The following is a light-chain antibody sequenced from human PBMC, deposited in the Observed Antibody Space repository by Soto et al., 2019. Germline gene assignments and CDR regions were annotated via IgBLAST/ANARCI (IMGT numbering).Light chain of an antibody. V-gene: IGLV2-14*01. Sequence: QSALTQPASVSGSPGQSITISCTGTSRDVGGYNFVSWYQHHPGKVPKLLISEVSNRPSGVSHRFSGSKSGNTASLTISGPQAEDEADYYCYSYTSSSTLVFGGGTKLTVL. CDR1: SRDVGGYNF. CDR3: YSYTSSSTLV. CDR2: EVS. J-gene: IGLJ3*02.